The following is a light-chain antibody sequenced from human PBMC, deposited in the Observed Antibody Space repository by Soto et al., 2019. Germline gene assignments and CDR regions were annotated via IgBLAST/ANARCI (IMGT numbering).Light chain of an antibody. J-gene: IGLJ1*01. V-gene: IGLV2-14*01. Sequence: QSALTQPASVSGSPGQSITISCTGTSSDVGSYNYVSWYQQHPGKAPKLMIYEVSNRPSGVSNRFSGSKSAKTASLTISGLQAEDEADYYCSSYTRSSTLVFGTGTKVTVL. CDR1: SSDVGSYNY. CDR3: SSYTRSSTLV. CDR2: EVS.